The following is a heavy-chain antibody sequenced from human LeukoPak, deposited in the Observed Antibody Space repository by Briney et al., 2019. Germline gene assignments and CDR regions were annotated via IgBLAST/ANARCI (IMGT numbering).Heavy chain of an antibody. D-gene: IGHD6-19*01. J-gene: IGHJ6*03. V-gene: IGHV4-34*01. CDR1: GGSFSGYY. Sequence: QSSETLSLTCAVYGGSFSGYYWSWIRQPPGKGLEWIGEINHCGSTHYNPSLKSRVTISVDTSKNQFSLKLSSVTAADTAVYYCARETGYSSGPLVRWYYYMDVWGKGTTVTVSS. CDR2: INHCGST. CDR3: ARETGYSSGPLVRWYYYMDV.